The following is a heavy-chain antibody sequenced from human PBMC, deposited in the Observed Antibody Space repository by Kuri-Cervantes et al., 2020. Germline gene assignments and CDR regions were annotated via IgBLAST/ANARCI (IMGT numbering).Heavy chain of an antibody. CDR2: INSDGSST. CDR3: ASRKLWGAFDI. Sequence: GGSLRLSCAASGFTFSSYWMHWVRQAPGKGLVWVSRINSDGSSTSYADSVKGRFTISRDNAKNTLYLQMNSLRAEDTAVYYCASRKLWGAFDIWGQGTMVTVSS. V-gene: IGHV3-74*01. J-gene: IGHJ3*02. CDR1: GFTFSSYW. D-gene: IGHD1-1*01.